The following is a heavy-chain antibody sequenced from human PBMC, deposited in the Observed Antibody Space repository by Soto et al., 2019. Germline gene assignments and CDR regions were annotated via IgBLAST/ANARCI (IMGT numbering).Heavy chain of an antibody. D-gene: IGHD3-10*01. CDR1: GFIVSGNY. Sequence: EVRLVETGGDLIQPGGSLRLSCAASGFIVSGNYMSWDLQAPGKGLAWVSVIYSGGSTYYADSVTGRFTISRDNSKNTLYLQMNSLRADDTAVYYCARDGGLAEDGMDVWGQGTTVTVSS. V-gene: IGHV3-53*02. CDR2: IYSGGST. CDR3: ARDGGLAEDGMDV. J-gene: IGHJ6*02.